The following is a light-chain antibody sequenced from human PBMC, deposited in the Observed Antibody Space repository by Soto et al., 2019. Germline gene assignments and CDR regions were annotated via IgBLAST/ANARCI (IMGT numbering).Light chain of an antibody. CDR3: QQYYSYPWT. J-gene: IGKJ1*01. CDR1: QGISSF. Sequence: IQLTQTPSSLSASVGDRVTITCRASQGISSFLAWYQQKPGKAPKLLIYAASSLQSGVPSRFSGSGFGTDFTLTITSLQPEDFATYFCQQYYSYPWTFGQGTKVEVK. V-gene: IGKV1-9*01. CDR2: AAS.